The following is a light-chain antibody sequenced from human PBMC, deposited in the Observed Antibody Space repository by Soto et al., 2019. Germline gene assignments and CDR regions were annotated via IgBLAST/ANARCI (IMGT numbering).Light chain of an antibody. V-gene: IGLV2-14*03. CDR2: DVS. CDR3: TSYTGSSTLVM. CDR1: SGHVGGYKY. J-gene: IGLJ3*02. Sequence: QSALTQPASVSGSPGQSITISCTGTSGHVGGYKYVSWYQQQKGKAPKLIVYDVSNRTTGGYNRLSGSKSGNTASLPIPGLQNEDEDDYYCTSYTGSSTLVMFGGGTKLTVL.